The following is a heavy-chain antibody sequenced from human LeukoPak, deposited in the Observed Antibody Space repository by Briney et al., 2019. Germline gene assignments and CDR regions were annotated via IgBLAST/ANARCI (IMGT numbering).Heavy chain of an antibody. J-gene: IGHJ5*02. CDR3: ARGSSWEYNWFDP. CDR2: IYYSGST. CDR1: GGSISSYY. Sequence: SETLSLTCTVSGGSISSYYWSWIRQPPGKGLERIGYIYYSGSTNYSPSLKSRVTISVDTSKNQFSLKLSSVTAADTAVYYCARGSSWEYNWFDPWGQGTLVTVSS. V-gene: IGHV4-59*01. D-gene: IGHD6-13*01.